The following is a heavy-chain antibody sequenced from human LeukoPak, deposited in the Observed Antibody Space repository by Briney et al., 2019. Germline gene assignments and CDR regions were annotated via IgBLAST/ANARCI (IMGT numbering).Heavy chain of an antibody. CDR3: ARVPVKHIGYSSSSGYYYYYYMDV. Sequence: SETLSLTCTVSGGSISSYYWSWIRQPPGKGLEWIGYIYYSGSTNYNPSLKSRVTISVGTSKNQFSLKLSSVTAADTAVYYCARVPVKHIGYSSSSGYYYYYYMDVWGKGTTVTVSS. CDR1: GGSISSYY. V-gene: IGHV4-59*01. D-gene: IGHD6-6*01. J-gene: IGHJ6*03. CDR2: IYYSGST.